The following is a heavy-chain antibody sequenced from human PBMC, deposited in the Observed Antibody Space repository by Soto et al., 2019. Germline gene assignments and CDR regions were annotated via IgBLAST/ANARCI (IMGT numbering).Heavy chain of an antibody. CDR2: ISWKDEK. J-gene: IGHJ4*02. D-gene: IGHD1-26*01. CDR3: APRYGGNYYRWYFDS. CDR1: GFSLSTSGAG. V-gene: IGHV2-5*01. Sequence: QITLKESGPTLVKPTQTLTVTCTFSGFSLSTSGAGVGSIRQSPGKAPEWLALISWKDEKRYNPGLKSRLTITKDTSKNQVVLTMPDLHPVDTATYFCAPRYGGNYYRWYFDSCGQGTLVTVSS.